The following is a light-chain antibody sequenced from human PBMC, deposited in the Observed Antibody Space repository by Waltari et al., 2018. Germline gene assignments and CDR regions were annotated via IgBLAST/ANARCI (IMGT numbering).Light chain of an antibody. CDR2: SNH. V-gene: IGLV1-44*01. Sequence: QSVLTQPPSASGTPGQRVTISCSGSSSNIGSNTVHWYQQLPGTAPKLLVSSNHQRPAGVPDRFSGSKSGTSASLAISGLQAEDEADYYCAAWDDSLNGWVFGGGTKLTVL. CDR1: SSNIGSNT. J-gene: IGLJ3*02. CDR3: AAWDDSLNGWV.